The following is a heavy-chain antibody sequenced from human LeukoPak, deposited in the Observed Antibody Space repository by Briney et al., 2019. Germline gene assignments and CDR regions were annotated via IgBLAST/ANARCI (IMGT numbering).Heavy chain of an antibody. D-gene: IGHD6-6*01. J-gene: IGHJ3*02. V-gene: IGHV4-4*07. CDR1: GGSISSYY. CDR3: ARVYSSSLLDAFDI. CDR2: IYTSGST. Sequence: SETLSLTCTVSGGSISSYYWSWIRQPAGKGLEWIGRIYTSGSTNYNPSLKSRVTMSVDTSKNQFSLKLSSVTAADTAVYYCARVYSSSLLDAFDIWGQGTMVTVSS.